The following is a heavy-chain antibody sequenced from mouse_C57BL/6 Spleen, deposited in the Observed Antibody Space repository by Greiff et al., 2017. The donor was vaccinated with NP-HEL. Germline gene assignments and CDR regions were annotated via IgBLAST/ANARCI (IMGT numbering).Heavy chain of an antibody. D-gene: IGHD1-1*01. CDR3: AREGYGSSFDY. V-gene: IGHV5-4*01. Sequence: EVMLVESGGGLVKPGGSLKLSCAASGFTFSSYAMSWVRQTPEKRLEWVATISDGGSYTYYPDNVKGRFTISRDNAKNNLYLQMRHLKSEDTAMYYCAREGYGSSFDYWGQGTTLTVSS. J-gene: IGHJ2*01. CDR2: ISDGGSYT. CDR1: GFTFSSYA.